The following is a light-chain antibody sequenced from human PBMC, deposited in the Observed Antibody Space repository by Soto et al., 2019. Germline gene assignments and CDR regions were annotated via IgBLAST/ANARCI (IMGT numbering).Light chain of an antibody. V-gene: IGLV2-8*01. CDR2: QVN. Sequence: QSALTQPPSASGSPGQSVTISCTGTSSDVGNYNYVSWYQQHPGKAPRLMIYQVNKRPSGVPDRFSGSKSGNTASLTVSGLLAEDEADYYCTSYSGVNQVLFGGGTKLTVL. CDR3: TSYSGVNQVL. J-gene: IGLJ3*02. CDR1: SSDVGNYNY.